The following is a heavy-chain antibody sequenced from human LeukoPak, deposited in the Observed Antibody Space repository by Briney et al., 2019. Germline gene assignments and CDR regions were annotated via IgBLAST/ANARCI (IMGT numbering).Heavy chain of an antibody. CDR3: ARAFGPRYYYGSGGAYYFDY. V-gene: IGHV1-18*04. D-gene: IGHD3-10*01. CDR1: GYTFTSYY. CDR2: ISAKNGNT. Sequence: ASVKVSCKASGYTFTSYYMHWVRQAPGQGLEWMGWISAKNGNTNYAQKLQGRVTMTTDTSTSTAYMELRSLRSDDTAVYYCARAFGPRYYYGSGGAYYFDYWGQGTLVTVSS. J-gene: IGHJ4*02.